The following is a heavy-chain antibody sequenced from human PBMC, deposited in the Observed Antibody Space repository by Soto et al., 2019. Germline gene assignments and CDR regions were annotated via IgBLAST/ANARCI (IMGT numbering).Heavy chain of an antibody. Sequence: GASVKVSCKASGGTFSSYAISWVRQAPGQGLEWMGGIIPIFGAANYAQKFQGRVTITADESTSTAYMELGSLRSEDTAVYYCASGYYYDSSGPRSDYWGQGTLVTVSS. CDR3: ASGYYYDSSGPRSDY. CDR2: IIPIFGAA. V-gene: IGHV1-69*13. D-gene: IGHD3-22*01. CDR1: GGTFSSYA. J-gene: IGHJ4*02.